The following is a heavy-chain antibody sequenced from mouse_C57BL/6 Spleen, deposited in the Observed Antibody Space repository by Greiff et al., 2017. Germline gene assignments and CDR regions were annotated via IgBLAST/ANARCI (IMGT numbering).Heavy chain of an antibody. CDR3: AREGYYEYDGWYFDV. Sequence: EVKLQESGPGLVKPSQSLSLTCSVTGYSITSGYYWNWIRQFPGNKLEWMGYISYDGSNNYNPSLKNRISITRDTSKNQFFLKLNSVTTEDTATYYCAREGYYEYDGWYFDVWGTGTTVTVSS. D-gene: IGHD2-4*01. CDR2: ISYDGSN. V-gene: IGHV3-6*01. CDR1: GYSITSGYY. J-gene: IGHJ1*03.